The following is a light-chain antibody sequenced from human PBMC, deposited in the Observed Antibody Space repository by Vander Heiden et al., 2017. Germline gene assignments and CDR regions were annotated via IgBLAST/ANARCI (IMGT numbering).Light chain of an antibody. CDR2: DAS. J-gene: IGKJ4*01. Sequence: IVLPHSPATLPLSPAERAPPPCRASQSVSSYLAWYQQKPGQAPRLLIYDASNRATGVPARFSGSGSERDFTLTISSLEPEDFAIYYCQQRSNWPAAFGGGTMVEIK. CDR1: QSVSSY. CDR3: QQRSNWPAA. V-gene: IGKV3-11*02.